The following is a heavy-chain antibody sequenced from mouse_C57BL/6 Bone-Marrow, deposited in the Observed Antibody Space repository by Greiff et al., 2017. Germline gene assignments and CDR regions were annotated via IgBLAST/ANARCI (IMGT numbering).Heavy chain of an antibody. CDR3: TTLAIYYGNYYYAMDY. V-gene: IGHV14-4*01. CDR1: GFNIKDDY. D-gene: IGHD2-1*01. Sequence: VQLQQSGAELVRPGASVKLSCTASGFNIKDDYMHWVKQRPEQGLEWIGWIDPENGDTEYASKFQGKATITADTSSNTAYLQLSSLTSEDTAVYYCTTLAIYYGNYYYAMDYWGQGTSGTVSS. J-gene: IGHJ4*01. CDR2: IDPENGDT.